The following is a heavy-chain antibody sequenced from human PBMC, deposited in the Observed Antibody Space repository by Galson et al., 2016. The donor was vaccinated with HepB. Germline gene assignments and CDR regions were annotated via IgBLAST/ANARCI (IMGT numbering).Heavy chain of an antibody. CDR3: AREAPNVAVAALDY. J-gene: IGHJ4*02. D-gene: IGHD6-19*01. V-gene: IGHV3-23*01. CDR2: ISADALEK. CDR1: GFTLGNYA. Sequence: SLRLSCAASGFTLGNYAMAWIRQAPGKGLEWVSSISADALEKHYRDAVEGRFTISRDNSKNTLYLQMNSLRAEDTAVYYCAREAPNVAVAALDYWGQGTLVTDSS.